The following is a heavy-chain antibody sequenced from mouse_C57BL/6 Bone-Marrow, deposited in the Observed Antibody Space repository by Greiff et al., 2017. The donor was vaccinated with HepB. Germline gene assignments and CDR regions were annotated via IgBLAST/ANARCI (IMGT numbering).Heavy chain of an antibody. Sequence: EVPLQQSGAELVRPGASVKLSCTASGFHIKDDYMHWVKQRPEQGREWIGWIDPENGDTEYASKFQGKATITADTSSNTAYLQLSSLTSEDTAVSYCTIPYYEPAWFAYWGQGTLVTVSA. V-gene: IGHV14-4*01. CDR2: IDPENGDT. J-gene: IGHJ3*01. CDR1: GFHIKDDY. D-gene: IGHD2-10*01. CDR3: TIPYYEPAWFAY.